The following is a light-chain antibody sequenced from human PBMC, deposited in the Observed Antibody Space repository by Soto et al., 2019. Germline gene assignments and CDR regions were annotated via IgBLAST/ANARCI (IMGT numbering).Light chain of an antibody. Sequence: EIVVTQSPGTLSLSPGERATLSCRASQSVSSSYLAWYQQKPGQAPRLLIYGASSRATGIPDRFSGSGSGTDFTLTISRLEPEDFAVYYCQQYGSSPRTFGQGTKVEI. J-gene: IGKJ1*01. V-gene: IGKV3-20*01. CDR3: QQYGSSPRT. CDR1: QSVSSSY. CDR2: GAS.